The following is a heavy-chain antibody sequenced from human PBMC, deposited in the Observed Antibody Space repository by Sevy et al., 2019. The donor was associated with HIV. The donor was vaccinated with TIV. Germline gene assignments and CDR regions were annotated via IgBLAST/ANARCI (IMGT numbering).Heavy chain of an antibody. CDR2: MNPDSGDT. Sequence: ASVNVSCRASGYSFTTYQINWVRQASGQGLEWMGWMNPDSGDTDYSQNFQGRVTMTRDTSISTATMELSSLTYDDTAVYYCARVYASSGGENGMDVWGQGTTVTVSS. CDR3: ARVYASSGGENGMDV. J-gene: IGHJ6*02. CDR1: GYSFTTYQ. V-gene: IGHV1-8*01. D-gene: IGHD2-2*01.